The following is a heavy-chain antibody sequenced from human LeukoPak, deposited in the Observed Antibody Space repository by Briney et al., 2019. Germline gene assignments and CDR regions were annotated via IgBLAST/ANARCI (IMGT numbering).Heavy chain of an antibody. D-gene: IGHD5-24*01. Sequence: GGSLRLSCAVSGFTFRNAGMNWVRQAPGKGLEWVAIIWYDGSNEYYGDSVKGRFIISRDDSRNTLYLQMNSLRAEDTAVYYCVRDGDAYNFDCWGQGTLVVVSS. V-gene: IGHV3-33*01. J-gene: IGHJ4*02. CDR3: VRDGDAYNFDC. CDR1: GFTFRNAG. CDR2: IWYDGSNE.